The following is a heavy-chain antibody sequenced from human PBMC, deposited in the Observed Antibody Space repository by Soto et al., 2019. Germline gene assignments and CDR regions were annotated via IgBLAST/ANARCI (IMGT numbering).Heavy chain of an antibody. Sequence: SETLSLTCAVSGGSISSGGYSWSWIRQPPGKGLEWIGYIYHSGSTYYNPSLKSRVTISVDRSKNQFSLKLSSVTAADTAVYYCARYYDYGDYGWFDPWGQGTLGTVSS. CDR2: IYHSGST. V-gene: IGHV4-30-2*01. D-gene: IGHD4-17*01. CDR1: GGSISSGGYS. CDR3: ARYYDYGDYGWFDP. J-gene: IGHJ5*02.